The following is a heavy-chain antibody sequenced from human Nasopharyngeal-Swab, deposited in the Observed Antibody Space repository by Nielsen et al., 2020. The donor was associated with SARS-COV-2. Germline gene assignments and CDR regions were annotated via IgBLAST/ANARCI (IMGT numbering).Heavy chain of an antibody. CDR2: IYYTGLT. Sequence: SETLSLTCSVSGDSVNSGSYYWGWIRQPPGKTLQWLGYIYYTGLTKYNPSLESRATISLDTSRNQFSLTMTSVSAADTAVYYCARFTQGFDSWGQGTLVTVSS. V-gene: IGHV4-61*01. CDR1: GDSVNSGSYY. J-gene: IGHJ4*02. CDR3: ARFTQGFDS.